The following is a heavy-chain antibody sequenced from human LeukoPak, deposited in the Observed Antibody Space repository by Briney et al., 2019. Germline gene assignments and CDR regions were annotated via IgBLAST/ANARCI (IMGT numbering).Heavy chain of an antibody. CDR3: AKDVWFGEFINGGFWYFDY. J-gene: IGHJ4*02. D-gene: IGHD3-10*01. Sequence: PGRSLRLSCAASGFTFDDYAMPWVRHAPGKGLEWVSGISWNSGSIGYADSVKGRFTISRDNAKNSLYLQMNSLRAEDTALYYCAKDVWFGEFINGGFWYFDYWGQGTLVTVSS. CDR1: GFTFDDYA. CDR2: ISWNSGSI. V-gene: IGHV3-9*01.